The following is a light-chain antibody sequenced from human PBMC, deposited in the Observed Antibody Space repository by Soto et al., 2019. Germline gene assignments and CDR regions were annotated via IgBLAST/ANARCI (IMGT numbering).Light chain of an antibody. V-gene: IGKV3-15*01. CDR2: GAS. J-gene: IGKJ2*01. CDR1: QSVSSH. CDR3: QQYHNWYT. Sequence: EVVMTQSPATLSVSPGERATFSCRASQSVSSHVAWYQQKVGQAPRLLIYGASTRATGVPARFSGSGFGTEFTLAISSLQSEDFAVYYCQQYHNWYTFGQGTKLEI.